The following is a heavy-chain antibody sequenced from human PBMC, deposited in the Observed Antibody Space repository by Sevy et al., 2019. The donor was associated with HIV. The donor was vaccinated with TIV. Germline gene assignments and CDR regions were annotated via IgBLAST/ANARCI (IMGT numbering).Heavy chain of an antibody. Sequence: SETLSLTCTVSGGSISSYYWSWIRQPPGKGLEWIGYIYYSGSTNYNPSLTSRVTISVDTSTNQFSLRLSSVTAADTAVYYCARLRASYGSGSYRGYYYYGMDVWGQGTTVTVSS. CDR1: GGSISSYY. CDR3: ARLRASYGSGSYRGYYYYGMDV. CDR2: IYYSGST. J-gene: IGHJ6*02. D-gene: IGHD3-10*01. V-gene: IGHV4-59*12.